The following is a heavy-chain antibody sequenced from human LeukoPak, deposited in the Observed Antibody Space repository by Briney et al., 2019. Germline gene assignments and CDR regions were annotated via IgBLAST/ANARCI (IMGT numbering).Heavy chain of an antibody. CDR3: ARGRSSGWSYYFDY. CDR2: IYHSGST. V-gene: IGHV4-30-2*01. D-gene: IGHD6-19*01. Sequence: TSETLSLTCAVSGGSISSGGYSWSWIRQPPGKGLEWIGYIYHSGSTYYNPSLKSRITISVDRSKNQFSLKLSSVTAADTAVYYCARGRSSGWSYYFDYWGQGTLVTVSS. CDR1: GGSISSGGYS. J-gene: IGHJ4*02.